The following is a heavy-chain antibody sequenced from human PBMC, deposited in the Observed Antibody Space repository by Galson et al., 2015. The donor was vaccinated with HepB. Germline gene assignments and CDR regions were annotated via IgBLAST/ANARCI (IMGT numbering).Heavy chain of an antibody. Sequence: SETLSLTCTVSGGSISSYYWSWIRQPPGKGLEWIGYIYYSGSTNYNPSLKSRVTISVDTSKNQFSLKLSSVTAADTAVYYCARGEGEGYYYGSGSYYKYWGQGTLVTVSS. D-gene: IGHD3-10*01. CDR1: GGSISSYY. J-gene: IGHJ4*02. V-gene: IGHV4-59*01. CDR2: IYYSGST. CDR3: ARGEGEGYYYGSGSYYKY.